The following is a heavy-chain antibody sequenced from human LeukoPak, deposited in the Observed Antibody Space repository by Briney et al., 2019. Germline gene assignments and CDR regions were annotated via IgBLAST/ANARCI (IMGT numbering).Heavy chain of an antibody. CDR1: GYTFTGYY. V-gene: IGHV1-2*06. CDR3: ARGRTGTITGWFDP. J-gene: IGHJ5*02. D-gene: IGHD1-1*01. Sequence: ASVKVSCKASGYTFTGYYMHWVRQAPGQGLEWMGRINPNSGGTNYAQKFQGRVTMTRDTSISTACMELSRLRSDDTAVYYCARGRTGTITGWFDPWGQGTLATVSS. CDR2: INPNSGGT.